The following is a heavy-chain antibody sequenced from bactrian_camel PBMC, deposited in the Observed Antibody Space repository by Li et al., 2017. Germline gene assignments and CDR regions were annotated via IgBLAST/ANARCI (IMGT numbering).Heavy chain of an antibody. Sequence: VQLVESGGGLVQPGGSLKLSCVVTGFPVSTFSMYWVRQAPGKELEWVSLIVAGGGTTYYADSVKGRFTISRDNAKNTLYLLMNDLKSEDTAMYYCAADNVNLQLARHYSYWGQGTQVTVS. D-gene: IGHD7*01. CDR1: GFPVSTFS. V-gene: IGHV3S1*01. CDR2: IVAGGGTT. J-gene: IGHJ4*01. CDR3: AADNVNLQLARHYSY.